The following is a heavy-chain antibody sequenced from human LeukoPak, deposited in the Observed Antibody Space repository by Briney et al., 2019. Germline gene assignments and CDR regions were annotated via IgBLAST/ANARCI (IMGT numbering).Heavy chain of an antibody. Sequence: GGSLRLSCAASGFTFSSYAMHWVRQAPGKGLERVSVIYSGGSTYYADSVKGRFTISRDNSKNTLYLQMNSLRAEDTAVYYCARGKVGVVRFGLYGMDVWGQGTTVTVSS. CDR1: GFTFSSYA. J-gene: IGHJ6*02. CDR2: IYSGGST. CDR3: ARGKVGVVRFGLYGMDV. D-gene: IGHD2-15*01. V-gene: IGHV3-66*02.